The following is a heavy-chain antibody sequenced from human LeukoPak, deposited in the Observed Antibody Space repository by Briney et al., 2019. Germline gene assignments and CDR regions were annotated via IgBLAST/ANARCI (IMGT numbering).Heavy chain of an antibody. CDR3: ARDRGPIAAAATGFDY. V-gene: IGHV1-18*01. CDR2: ISAYNGNT. CDR1: GGTFSSYA. Sequence: RASVKVSCKASGGTFSSYAISWVRQAPGQGLEWMGWISAYNGNTNYAQKLQGRVTMTTDTSTSTAYMELRSLRSDDTAVYYCARDRGPIAAAATGFDYWGQGTLVTVSS. D-gene: IGHD6-13*01. J-gene: IGHJ4*02.